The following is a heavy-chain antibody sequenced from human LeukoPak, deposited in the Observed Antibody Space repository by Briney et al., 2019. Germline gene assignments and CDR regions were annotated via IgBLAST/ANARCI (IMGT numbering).Heavy chain of an antibody. Sequence: GGSLRLSCAASGFTFSSYWMSWVRQAPGKGLEWVANMKQDGSEKYYVDSVKGRFTISRDNAKNSLYLQMNSLRAEDTAVYYCARDLTVGATAYWGQGTLVTVSS. V-gene: IGHV3-7*01. CDR3: ARDLTVGATAY. D-gene: IGHD1-26*01. CDR1: GFTFSSYW. CDR2: MKQDGSEK. J-gene: IGHJ4*02.